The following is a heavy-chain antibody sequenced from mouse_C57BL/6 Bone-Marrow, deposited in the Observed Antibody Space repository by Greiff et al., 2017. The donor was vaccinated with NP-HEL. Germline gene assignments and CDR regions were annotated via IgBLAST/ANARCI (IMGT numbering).Heavy chain of an antibody. Sequence: VQLKQPGAELVKPGASVKMSCKASGYTFTSYWITWVKQRPGQGLEWIGDIYPGSGSTNYNEKFKSKATLTVDTSSSTAYMQLSSLTSEDSAVYYCARERDYYGSSSFAYWGQGTLVTVSA. CDR1: GYTFTSYW. CDR3: ARERDYYGSSSFAY. CDR2: IYPGSGST. V-gene: IGHV1-55*01. D-gene: IGHD1-1*01. J-gene: IGHJ3*01.